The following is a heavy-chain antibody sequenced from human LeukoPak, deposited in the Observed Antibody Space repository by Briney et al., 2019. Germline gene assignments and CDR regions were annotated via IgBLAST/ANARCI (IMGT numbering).Heavy chain of an antibody. CDR2: ISSSSSTI. CDR3: ASGAYGDYVRYFDY. CDR1: GFTFSSYS. Sequence: GGSLRLSCAASGFTFSSYSMNWVRQAPGKGLEWVSYISSSSSTIYYADSVKGRFTISRDNAKNSLYLQMNSLRAEDTAVYYCASGAYGDYVRYFDYWGQGTLVTVSS. J-gene: IGHJ4*02. V-gene: IGHV3-48*04. D-gene: IGHD4-17*01.